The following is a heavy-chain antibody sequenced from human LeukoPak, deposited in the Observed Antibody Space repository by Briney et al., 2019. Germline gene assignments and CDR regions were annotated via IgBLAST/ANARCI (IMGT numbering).Heavy chain of an antibody. CDR2: ISGSGGST. D-gene: IGHD2-2*01. V-gene: IGHV3-23*01. CDR1: GFTFSSCA. J-gene: IGHJ4*02. CDR3: AKDSYGSSSIPYFFDY. Sequence: GGSLRLSCAASGFTFSSCAMSWVRQAPGKGLEWVSGISGSGGSTYYADSVRGRFTISRDNSKNTLYLQMNSLRAEDTAVYYCAKDSYGSSSIPYFFDYWGQGTLVTVSS.